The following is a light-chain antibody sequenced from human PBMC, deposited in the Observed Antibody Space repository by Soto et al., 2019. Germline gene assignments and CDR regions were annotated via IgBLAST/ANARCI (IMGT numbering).Light chain of an antibody. CDR2: EVN. V-gene: IGLV2-8*01. CDR3: SSYAGINNLGV. CDR1: SSDVGGYKY. J-gene: IGLJ1*01. Sequence: QSALTQPPSASGSPGQSVTISCTGTSSDVGGYKYVSWYQQHPGKAPKLMIFEVNKRPSGVPDRFSGSKSGNTASLTVSGLQAEDEADYYCSSYAGINNLGVFGIGTMLTVL.